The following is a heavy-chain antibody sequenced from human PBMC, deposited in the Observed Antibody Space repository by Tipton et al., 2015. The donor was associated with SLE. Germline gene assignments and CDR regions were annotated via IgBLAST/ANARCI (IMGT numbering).Heavy chain of an antibody. V-gene: IGHV4-39*02. CDR3: ARGGEERITLVRVRPYYFDY. CDR1: GGSLSSSSYY. D-gene: IGHD3-10*01. CDR2: SNPSGRT. J-gene: IGHJ4*01. Sequence: TLSLTCTVSGGSLSSSSYYWSWIRQPPGKGLEWSGESNPSGRTHYNPSLKSRVPISVDTSKNQLALKLTSVSAADTSVCYCARGGEERITLVRVRPYYFDYWGQGSLVTGSS.